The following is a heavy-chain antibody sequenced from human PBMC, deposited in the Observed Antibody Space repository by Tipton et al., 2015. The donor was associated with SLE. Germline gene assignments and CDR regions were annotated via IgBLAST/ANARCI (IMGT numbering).Heavy chain of an antibody. CDR3: AGTHSGWYFFDY. Sequence: SLRLSCAASGFTFTSYWMSWVRQAPGKGLEWVANIKQDGSEKYYVDSVKGRFTISIDNAKNSLYLQMNSLRAEDTAVYYCAGTHSGWYFFDYWGQGTLVTVSS. CDR2: IKQDGSEK. J-gene: IGHJ4*02. D-gene: IGHD6-19*01. V-gene: IGHV3-7*01. CDR1: GFTFTSYW.